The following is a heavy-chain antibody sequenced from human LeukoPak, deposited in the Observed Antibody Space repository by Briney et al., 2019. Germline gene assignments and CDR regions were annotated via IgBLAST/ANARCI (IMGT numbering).Heavy chain of an antibody. V-gene: IGHV3-23*01. J-gene: IGHJ4*02. CDR3: AKGSAGVASYSYDY. CDR1: GFTFSSYW. D-gene: IGHD5-18*01. CDR2: ISGSGGST. Sequence: PGGSLRLSCAASGFTFSSYWMHWVRQAPGKGLEWVSAISGSGGSTYYADSVKGRFTISRDNSKNTLYLQMNSLRAEDTAVYYCAKGSAGVASYSYDYWGQGTLVTVSS.